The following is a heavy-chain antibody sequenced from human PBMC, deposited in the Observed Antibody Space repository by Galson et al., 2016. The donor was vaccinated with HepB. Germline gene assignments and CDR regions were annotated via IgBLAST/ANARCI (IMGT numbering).Heavy chain of an antibody. CDR1: GYTFTDYY. J-gene: IGHJ6*02. V-gene: IGHV1-2*04. Sequence: SVKVSCKASGYTFTDYYMHWVRQAPGQGLEWMGWINPNSGGTHYAHKFQGWVTMTRDTSSSTAYMEVTRLNSDDTAVYYCAREWPMDYGMDVWGQGTTVTVSS. D-gene: IGHD5-24*01. CDR3: AREWPMDYGMDV. CDR2: INPNSGGT.